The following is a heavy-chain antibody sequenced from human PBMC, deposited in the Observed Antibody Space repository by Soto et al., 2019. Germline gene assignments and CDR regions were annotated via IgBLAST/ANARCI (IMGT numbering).Heavy chain of an antibody. CDR1: GGSISSGGYY. D-gene: IGHD5-12*01. CDR2: IYYSGST. Sequence: PXXTLSLTCTVSGGSISSGGYYWSFIRQHPGKGLEWIGYIYYSGSTYYNPSLKSRVTISVDTSKNQFSLKLSSVAAQDTAVYYCAKDSDIVATTYYFDYWGQGTLVTVSS. V-gene: IGHV4-31*03. CDR3: AKDSDIVATTYYFDY. J-gene: IGHJ4*02.